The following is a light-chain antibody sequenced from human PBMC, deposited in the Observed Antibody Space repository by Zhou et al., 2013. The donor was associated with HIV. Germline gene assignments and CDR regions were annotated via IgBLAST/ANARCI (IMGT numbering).Light chain of an antibody. CDR2: KGS. J-gene: IGKJ1*01. CDR3: QQYYNYPRT. Sequence: DIQMTQSPATLSAFVGDRVAITCRASQSISHWLAWYQQKPGSAPKLLIYKGSTLESGVPSRFSGNGSGTDFALTITCVQSEDFATYYCQQYYNYPRTFGQGTKLEVK. CDR1: QSISHW. V-gene: IGKV1-5*03.